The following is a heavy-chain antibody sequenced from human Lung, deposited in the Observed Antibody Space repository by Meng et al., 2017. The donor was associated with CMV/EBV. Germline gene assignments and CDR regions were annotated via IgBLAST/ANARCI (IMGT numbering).Heavy chain of an antibody. CDR1: GYTFTSYY. D-gene: IGHD1-26*01. CDR3: ARVLRATISV. CDR2: INPSGCST. Sequence: ASVKVSCKASGYTFTSYYMHWVRQAPGQGLEWMGIINPSGCSTSYAQKFQGRVTMTRDTSTSTVYMELDSRRSEDTAVYYCARVLRATISVWGHGTLVTVSS. J-gene: IGHJ4*01. V-gene: IGHV1-46*01.